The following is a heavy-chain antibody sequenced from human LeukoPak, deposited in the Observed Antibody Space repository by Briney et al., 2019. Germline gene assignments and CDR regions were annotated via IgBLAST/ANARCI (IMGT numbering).Heavy chain of an antibody. V-gene: IGHV5-51*01. D-gene: IGHD3-10*01. CDR2: IYPGDSDT. CDR1: GYSFTSYW. CDR3: ARHAMARFGELSPGY. J-gene: IGHJ4*02. Sequence: GESLKISCKGSGYSFTSYWIGWVRQMPGKGLEWMGIIYPGDSDTRYSPSFQGQVTISADKSISTAYLQWSSLKASDTAMYYCARHAMARFGELSPGYWGQGTLVTVSS.